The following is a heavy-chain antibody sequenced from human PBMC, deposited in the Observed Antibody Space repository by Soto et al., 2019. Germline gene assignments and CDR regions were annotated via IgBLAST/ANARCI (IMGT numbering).Heavy chain of an antibody. CDR3: ARARLGGRLDAFDI. CDR1: GYTFTSYD. V-gene: IGHV1-8*01. Sequence: ASVKVSCKASGYTFTSYDINWVRQATGQGLERMGWMNPNSGNTGYAQKFQGRVTMTRNTSISTAYMELSSLRSEDTAVYYCARARLGGRLDAFDIWGQGTMVTVSS. D-gene: IGHD2-15*01. CDR2: MNPNSGNT. J-gene: IGHJ3*02.